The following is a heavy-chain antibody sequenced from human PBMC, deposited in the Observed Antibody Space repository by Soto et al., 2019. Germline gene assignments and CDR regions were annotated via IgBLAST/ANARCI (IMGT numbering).Heavy chain of an antibody. J-gene: IGHJ4*02. Sequence: GESLKISCKGSGYTFSTYWIAWVRQMPGKGLEWMGIIYPGDSDTKYSPAFQGQVTISADKSINTAYLQWSSLKASDTAMYYCARKFAPEFFDSWGQGTLVTVSS. D-gene: IGHD3-10*01. V-gene: IGHV5-51*01. CDR1: GYTFSTYW. CDR3: ARKFAPEFFDS. CDR2: IYPGDSDT.